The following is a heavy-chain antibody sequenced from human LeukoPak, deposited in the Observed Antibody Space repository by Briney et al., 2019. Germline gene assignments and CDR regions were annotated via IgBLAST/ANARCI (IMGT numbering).Heavy chain of an antibody. D-gene: IGHD3-22*01. V-gene: IGHV3-21*01. CDR1: GFTVSSNY. CDR3: ARGSSLHYYDSSGYLSPWIVD. CDR2: ISSSSSYI. J-gene: IGHJ4*02. Sequence: GGSLRLSCAASGFTVSSNYMSWVRQAPGKGLEWVSSISSSSSYIYYADSVKGRFTISRDNAKNSLYLQMNSLRAEDTAVYYCARGSSLHYYDSSGYLSPWIVDWGQGTLVTVSS.